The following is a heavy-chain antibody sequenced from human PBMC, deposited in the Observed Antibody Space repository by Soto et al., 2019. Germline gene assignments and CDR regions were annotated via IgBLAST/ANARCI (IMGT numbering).Heavy chain of an antibody. CDR3: VRDMWGTGDY. V-gene: IGHV3-74*03. Sequence: GGSLRLSCAASGFTFSTFYMHWVRQGPGKGPVWVSRINPDGSATTYADSMKGRFTISRDNAKNTLFLQVNSLRVEDTAVYYCVRDMWGTGDYWGQGTLVTVSS. J-gene: IGHJ4*02. CDR2: INPDGSAT. CDR1: GFTFSTFY. D-gene: IGHD1-1*01.